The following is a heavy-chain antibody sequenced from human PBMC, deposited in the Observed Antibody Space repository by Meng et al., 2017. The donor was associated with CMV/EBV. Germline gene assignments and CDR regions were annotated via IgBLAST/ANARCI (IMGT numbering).Heavy chain of an antibody. CDR1: AFTFSSYW. CDR3: ARHEHWDAFDI. Sequence: GESLKISCAASAFTFSSYWMSWVRQAPGKGLEWVANIKQDGSEKYYVDSVKGRFTISRDNAKNSLYLQMNSLRAEDTAVYYCARHEHWDAFDIWGQGTMVTVSS. V-gene: IGHV3-7*01. J-gene: IGHJ3*02. D-gene: IGHD3-3*02. CDR2: IKQDGSEK.